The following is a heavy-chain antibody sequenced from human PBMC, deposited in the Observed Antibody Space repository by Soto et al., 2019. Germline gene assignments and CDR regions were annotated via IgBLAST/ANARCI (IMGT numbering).Heavy chain of an antibody. CDR3: EKGDMTVTYAHFDY. Sequence: EVQLVESGGGLVQPGRSLRLSCAASGFTFDDYAMHWVRQAPGKGLEWVSGISWNSGSIGYADSVKGRFTISRDNAKNSLYMKMNGLRAEDTALYYCEKGDMTVTYAHFDYWGQGTLVTVSS. CDR1: GFTFDDYA. D-gene: IGHD4-17*01. V-gene: IGHV3-9*01. CDR2: ISWNSGSI. J-gene: IGHJ4*02.